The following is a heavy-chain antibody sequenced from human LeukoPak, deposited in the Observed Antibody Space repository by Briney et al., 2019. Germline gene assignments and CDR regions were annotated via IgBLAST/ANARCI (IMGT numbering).Heavy chain of an antibody. CDR3: ARAQQLTRTDY. CDR1: GGTFSSYA. CDR2: MNPNSGNT. D-gene: IGHD6-13*01. J-gene: IGHJ4*02. Sequence: ASVKVSCKASGGTFSSYAISWVRQAPGQGLEWMGWMNPNSGNTGYAQKFQGRVTMTRNTSISTAYMELSSLRSEDTAVYYCARAQQLTRTDYWGQGTLVTVSS. V-gene: IGHV1-8*02.